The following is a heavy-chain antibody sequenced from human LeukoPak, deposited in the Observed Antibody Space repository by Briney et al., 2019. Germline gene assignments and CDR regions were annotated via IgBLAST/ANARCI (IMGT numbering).Heavy chain of an antibody. J-gene: IGHJ4*02. V-gene: IGHV1-69*05. D-gene: IGHD2-2*02. Sequence: ASVTVSCKTSGGTFSSYAISGVRQAPGRGLEWMGGIIPVFGTANYAQKFQGRVTITTDESTSTAYMELCSLRSEDTAVYYCAREDGCSSTSCHSYFDYWGQGTLVTVSS. CDR3: AREDGCSSTSCHSYFDY. CDR1: GGTFSSYA. CDR2: IIPVFGTA.